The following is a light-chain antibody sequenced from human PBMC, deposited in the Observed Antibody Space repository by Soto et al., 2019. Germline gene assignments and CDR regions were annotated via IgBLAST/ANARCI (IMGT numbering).Light chain of an antibody. CDR2: DAS. J-gene: IGKJ4*01. Sequence: EIVLTQSPATLSLSPGERATLSCRASQSVSSYLAWDQQKPGQAPRLLIYDASNRATGIPARFSGSGSGTDFTLTTSSLEPEDCAVYYCQQRSNWPPLTFGGGTKVEIK. V-gene: IGKV3-11*01. CDR3: QQRSNWPPLT. CDR1: QSVSSY.